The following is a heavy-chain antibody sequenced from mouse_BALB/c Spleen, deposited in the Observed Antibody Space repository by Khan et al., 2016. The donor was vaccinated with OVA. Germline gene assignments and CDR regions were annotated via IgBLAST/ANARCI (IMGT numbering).Heavy chain of an antibody. CDR3: AGGESSDEAWFAY. CDR1: GYIFTSYW. Sequence: QVQLKESGAELVRPGASVKLSCKTSGYIFTSYWIHWVKQRSGQGLEWIARIYPGTGSIYYNEKFKGKATLTADKSYSTAFMQLSRLKSDDSAVYFGAGGESSDEAWFAYWGQGTLVTVSA. J-gene: IGHJ3*01. V-gene: IGHV1-76*01. CDR2: IYPGTGSI.